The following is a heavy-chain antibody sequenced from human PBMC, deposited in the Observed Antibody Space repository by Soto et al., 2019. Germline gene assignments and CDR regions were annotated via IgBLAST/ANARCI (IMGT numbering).Heavy chain of an antibody. J-gene: IGHJ5*02. Sequence: ASVNVSFKASGGTFSGYTISWVRQAPGQWLELMGGIIPMFGTAKYAHKFQGRVTITADESTSTAYMELSSLRSEDTDVYYCARAGYCSGGSFASVCYEPWGDGILVTVYS. CDR3: ARAGYCSGGSFASVCYEP. CDR1: GGTFSGYT. CDR2: IIPMFGTA. D-gene: IGHD2-15*01. V-gene: IGHV1-69*13.